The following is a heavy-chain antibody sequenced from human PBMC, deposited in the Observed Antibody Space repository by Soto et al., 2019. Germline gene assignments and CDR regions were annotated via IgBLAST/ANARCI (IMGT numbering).Heavy chain of an antibody. CDR1: DGSFSGYY. Sequence: SETLSLTCAVYDGSFSGYYLSWIRQPPGKGLEWIGEINHSGSTNYNPSLKSRVTISVDTSKNQFSLKLSSVTAADTAVYYCSGRGGRSWGQGSLVTVSS. CDR3: SGRGGRS. V-gene: IGHV4-34*01. J-gene: IGHJ4*02. CDR2: INHSGST.